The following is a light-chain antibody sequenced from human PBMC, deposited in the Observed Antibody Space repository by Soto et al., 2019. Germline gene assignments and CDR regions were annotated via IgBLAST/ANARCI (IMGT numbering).Light chain of an antibody. J-gene: IGLJ2*01. CDR3: RSYAGSTYVV. Sequence: QSALTQPPSASGSPGQSVTISCTGTSSDVGGYNYVSWYQQHPGKAPKLMIYEVSKRPSGVPDRLSGSKSGNTASLTVSGLQAEDEADYSCRSYAGSTYVVFGGGTKLTVL. CDR2: EVS. CDR1: SSDVGGYNY. V-gene: IGLV2-8*01.